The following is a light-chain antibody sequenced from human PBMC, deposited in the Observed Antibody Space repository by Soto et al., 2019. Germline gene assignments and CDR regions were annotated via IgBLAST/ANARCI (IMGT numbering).Light chain of an antibody. CDR2: AAS. J-gene: IGKJ1*01. V-gene: IGKV1-17*01. CDR1: QDIRTH. Sequence: DIEMTQSPSSLSASVGDRVTITCRASQDIRTHLGWYQQKAGKAPKRLIFAASSLDSGVPSRFSGSGSGTAFTLTISSLQPEDSATYYCLQHHSSPTFGRGTKVEVK. CDR3: LQHHSSPT.